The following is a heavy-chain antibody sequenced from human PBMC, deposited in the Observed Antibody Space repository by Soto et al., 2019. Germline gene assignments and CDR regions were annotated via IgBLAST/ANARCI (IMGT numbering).Heavy chain of an antibody. J-gene: IGHJ6*02. V-gene: IGHV3-23*01. CDR3: AKKFSVVTPWSSLNYYYGMDV. CDR2: ISGSGGST. Sequence: EVQLLESGGGLVQPGGSLRLSCAASGFTFSSYAMSWVRQAPGKGLEWVSAISGSGGSTYYADSVKGRFTISRDNSKNTLYLQMNSLRAEDTAVYYCAKKFSVVTPWSSLNYYYGMDVWGQGTTVTVSS. CDR1: GFTFSSYA. D-gene: IGHD2-21*02.